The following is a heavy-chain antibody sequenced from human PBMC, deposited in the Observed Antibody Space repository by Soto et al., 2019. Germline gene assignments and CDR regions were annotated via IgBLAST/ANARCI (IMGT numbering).Heavy chain of an antibody. CDR3: AREAGYCSRTSCYRRAFDT. CDR1: GFSFSGHW. V-gene: IGHV3-74*03. J-gene: IGHJ3*02. D-gene: IGHD2-2*01. Sequence: EVQLVESGGDLVQPGGSLRLSCAASGFSFSGHWMHWVRQVPGKGLEWVSRINTDGGNSAYADSVKGRFTISRDNAKKTLYLQVNGLRAEDTAVYYSAREAGYCSRTSCYRRAFDTWGQGTTVTVSS. CDR2: INTDGGNS.